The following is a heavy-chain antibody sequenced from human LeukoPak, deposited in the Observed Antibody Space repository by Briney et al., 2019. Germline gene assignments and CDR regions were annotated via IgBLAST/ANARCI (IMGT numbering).Heavy chain of an antibody. J-gene: IGHJ5*02. CDR2: INHSGST. CDR3: ARGPVVLRYFDWLSRSWFDP. Sequence: SETLSLTCAVYGGSFSGYYWSWIRQPPGKGLEWIGEINHSGSTNYNPSLKSRVTISVDTSKNQFSVKLSSVTAADTAVYYCARGPVVLRYFDWLSRSWFDPWGQGTLVTVSS. D-gene: IGHD3-9*01. V-gene: IGHV4-34*01. CDR1: GGSFSGYY.